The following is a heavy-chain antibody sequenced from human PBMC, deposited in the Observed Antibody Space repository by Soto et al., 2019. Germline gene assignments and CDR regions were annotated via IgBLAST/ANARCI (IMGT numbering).Heavy chain of an antibody. Sequence: QVQLVQSGGEVKKPGASVKVSCKASGYTFTSYGISWVRQAPGQGLEWMGRISAYHGNTNYAQKLQGRVTMTTDTSTSPAYMALRSLRSDDTAVYYCARVVGALGHWFDPWGQGTLVTVSS. J-gene: IGHJ5*02. V-gene: IGHV1-18*01. CDR2: ISAYHGNT. D-gene: IGHD1-26*01. CDR3: ARVVGALGHWFDP. CDR1: GYTFTSYG.